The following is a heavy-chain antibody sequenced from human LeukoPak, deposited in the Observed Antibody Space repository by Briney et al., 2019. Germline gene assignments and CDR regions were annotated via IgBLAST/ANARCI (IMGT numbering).Heavy chain of an antibody. D-gene: IGHD2-2*01. CDR2: ISTSGST. J-gene: IGHJ5*02. CDR3: ARGAGYVSWFDP. Sequence: SETLSLTCTVSGGSISSYYWCWIRQPAGKGLGWIGRISTSGSTNYNPSVKSRVTMSVDTSKNQLSLKLRSVTAADTAVYYCARGAGYVSWFDPWGQGTLVTVSS. V-gene: IGHV4-4*07. CDR1: GGSISSYY.